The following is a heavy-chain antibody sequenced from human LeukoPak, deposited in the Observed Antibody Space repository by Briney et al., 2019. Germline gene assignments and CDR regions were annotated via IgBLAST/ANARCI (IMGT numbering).Heavy chain of an antibody. D-gene: IGHD3-3*01. CDR2: IYYSGST. V-gene: IGHV4-30-4*01. CDR1: GGSISSGDYY. J-gene: IGHJ4*02. Sequence: SETLSLTCTVSGGSISSGDYYWSWIRQPPGKGLEWIGYIYYSGSTYYNPSLKSRVTISVDTSKNQFSLKLSSVTAADTAVYYCARDTTIFGGFDYWGQGTLVTVSS. CDR3: ARDTTIFGGFDY.